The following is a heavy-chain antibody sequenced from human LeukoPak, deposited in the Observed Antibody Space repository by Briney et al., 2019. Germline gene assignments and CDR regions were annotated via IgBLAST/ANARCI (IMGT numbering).Heavy chain of an antibody. D-gene: IGHD4-17*01. CDR1: GGAITGYY. CDR2: IYHSGST. CDR3: ARGRPPHDYGTLFDY. Sequence: PSETLSLTCTVSGGAITGYYWRWIRQPPGKGLEWIGYIYHSGSTNYNPSLKSRVTMSVDTSKKQFSLKLSSVTAADTAVYYCARGRPPHDYGTLFDYWGQGTLVTVSS. J-gene: IGHJ4*02. V-gene: IGHV4-59*01.